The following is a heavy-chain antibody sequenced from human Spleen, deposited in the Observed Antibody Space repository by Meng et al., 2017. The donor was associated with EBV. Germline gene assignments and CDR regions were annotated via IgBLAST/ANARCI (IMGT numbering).Heavy chain of an antibody. V-gene: IGHV4-61*08. J-gene: IGHJ4*02. CDR1: DVSVTRGEYY. Sequence: QVQLQESGPGLVKPSDTLSLTCSVSDVSVTRGEYYWTWIRQSPGKGLEWIGYIHYGGDSNYNPSLKSRVTISLDTSKNQFSLRVNAVTAADTAVYFCARGHSSDWDYFFDSWGLGTLVTVSS. D-gene: IGHD6-19*01. CDR3: ARGHSSDWDYFFDS. CDR2: IHYGGDS.